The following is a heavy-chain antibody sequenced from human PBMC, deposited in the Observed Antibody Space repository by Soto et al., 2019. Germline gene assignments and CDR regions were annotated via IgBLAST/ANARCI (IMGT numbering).Heavy chain of an antibody. J-gene: IGHJ5*02. V-gene: IGHV5-10-1*01. D-gene: IGHD3-10*01. CDR3: AGNNGFGELFGWFDR. Sequence: GESLKISCKGSGYRFTSYWISWVRQMPGKGLEWMGRIDPSDSYTNYSPSFQGHVTISADKSISTAYLQWSSLKASDTAMYYCAGNNGFGELFGWFDRWGQGTLVTVAS. CDR2: IDPSDSYT. CDR1: GYRFTSYW.